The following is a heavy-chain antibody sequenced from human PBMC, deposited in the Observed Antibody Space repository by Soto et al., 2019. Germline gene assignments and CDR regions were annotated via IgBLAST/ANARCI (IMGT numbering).Heavy chain of an antibody. CDR1: GFTFSSYA. V-gene: IGHV3-23*01. Sequence: PGGSLRLSCAASGFTFSSYAMSWVRQAPGKGLEWVSAISGSGGSTYYADSVKGRFTISRDNSKSTLYLQMNSLRAEDTAVYYCAKVRDGDYIFDYWGQGTLVTVSS. CDR3: AKVRDGDYIFDY. D-gene: IGHD4-17*01. CDR2: ISGSGGST. J-gene: IGHJ4*02.